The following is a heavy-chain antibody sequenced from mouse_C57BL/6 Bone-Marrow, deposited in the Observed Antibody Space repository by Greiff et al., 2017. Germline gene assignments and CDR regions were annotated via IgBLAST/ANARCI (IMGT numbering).Heavy chain of an antibody. V-gene: IGHV14-4*01. D-gene: IGHD1-1*01. CDR2: IDPENGDT. CDR3: TPITTVVADWYFDV. J-gene: IGHJ1*03. Sequence: VHVKQSGAELVRPGASVKLSCTASGFNIKDDYMHWVKQRPEQGLEWIGWIDPENGDTEYASKFQGKATITADTSSNTAYLQLSSLTSEDTAVYYCTPITTVVADWYFDVWGTGTTVTVSS. CDR1: GFNIKDDY.